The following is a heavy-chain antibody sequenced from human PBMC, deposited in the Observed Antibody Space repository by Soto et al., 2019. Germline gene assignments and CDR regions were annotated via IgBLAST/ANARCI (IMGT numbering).Heavy chain of an antibody. Sequence: SETLSLTCTVSGGSISSGDYYWSWIRQPPGKGLEWIGYIYHSGSTYYNPSLQSRVSISVDTSKNQFSLKLSSVTAADTAVYYCARDRITILPNSYNFYGLDVWGQGTTVTVSS. J-gene: IGHJ6*02. CDR3: ARDRITILPNSYNFYGLDV. CDR2: IYHSGST. D-gene: IGHD3-3*01. V-gene: IGHV4-30-4*01. CDR1: GGSISSGDYY.